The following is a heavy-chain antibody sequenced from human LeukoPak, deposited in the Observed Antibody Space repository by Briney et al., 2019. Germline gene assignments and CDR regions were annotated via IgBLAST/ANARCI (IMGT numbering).Heavy chain of an antibody. CDR3: ARDLITGIAVAEDY. J-gene: IGHJ4*02. CDR2: ISAYNGNT. CDR1: GYTFTSYG. V-gene: IGHV1-18*01. D-gene: IGHD6-19*01. Sequence: ASVKVSCKASGYTFTSYGISWVRQAPGQGLEWMGWISAYNGNTNNAQKLQGRVTMTTDTSTSTAYMELRSLSSDDTAVYYCARDLITGIAVAEDYWGQGTLVTVSS.